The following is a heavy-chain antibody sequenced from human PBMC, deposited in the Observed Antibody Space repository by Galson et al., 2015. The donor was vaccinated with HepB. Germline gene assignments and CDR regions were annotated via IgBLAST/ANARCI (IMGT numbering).Heavy chain of an antibody. CDR1: GFTFSNCG. Sequence: SLRLSCAASGFTFSNCGMRWVRQAPGKGLEWVAIIWYDGTNKYYADSVKGRFTISRDNSKNTLYLQINSLTDEDTAVYFCARGPQWLQLGYFFDYWGQGTLVTVSS. J-gene: IGHJ4*02. CDR2: IWYDGTNK. CDR3: ARGPQWLQLGYFFDY. D-gene: IGHD5-24*01. V-gene: IGHV3-33*08.